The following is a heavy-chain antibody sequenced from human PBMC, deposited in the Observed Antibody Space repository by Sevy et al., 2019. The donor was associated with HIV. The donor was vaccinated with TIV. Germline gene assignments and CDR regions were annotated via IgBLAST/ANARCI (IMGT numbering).Heavy chain of an antibody. J-gene: IGHJ4*02. D-gene: IGHD7-27*01. CDR1: GFTFSTYS. CDR3: ARDKLGASQFDY. CDR2: ISSSSSYI. Sequence: LSLTCAASGFTFSTYSMNWVRQAPGKGLEWVSSISSSSSYIYYADSVKGRFTISRDNAKNSLYLQMNSLRAEDTAGYYCARDKLGASQFDYWGQGTLVTVSS. V-gene: IGHV3-21*01.